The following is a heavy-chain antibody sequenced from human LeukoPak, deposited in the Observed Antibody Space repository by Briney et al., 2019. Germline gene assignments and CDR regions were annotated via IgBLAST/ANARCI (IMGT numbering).Heavy chain of an antibody. J-gene: IGHJ6*03. D-gene: IGHD3-10*01. CDR3: ARGGEVRGVIRSYHYYYMDV. CDR2: INPNSGGT. V-gene: IGHV1-2*02. CDR1: GYTFTGYY. Sequence: ASVKVSCKASGYTFTGYYMHWVRQAPGQGLEWMGWINPNSGGTNYAQKFQGRVTMTRDTSISTAYMELSRLRSDDTAVYYCARGGEVRGVIRSYHYYYMDVWGKGTTVTISS.